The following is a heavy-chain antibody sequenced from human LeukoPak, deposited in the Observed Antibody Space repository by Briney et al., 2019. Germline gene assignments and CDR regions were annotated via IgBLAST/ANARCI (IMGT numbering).Heavy chain of an antibody. CDR2: IRYDGSNK. D-gene: IGHD2-15*01. V-gene: IGHV3-30*02. CDR3: AKGRTGYCSGGSCLNWFDP. J-gene: IGHJ5*02. CDR1: GFTFSSYG. Sequence: GGSLRLSCAASGFTFSSYGMHWVRQAPGKGLEWVAFIRYDGSNKYYADSVKGRFTISRDNSKNTLYLQMNSLRVEDTAVYYCAKGRTGYCSGGSCLNWFDPWGQGTLVTVSS.